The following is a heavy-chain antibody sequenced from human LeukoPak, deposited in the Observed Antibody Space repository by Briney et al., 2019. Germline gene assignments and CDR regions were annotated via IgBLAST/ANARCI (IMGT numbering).Heavy chain of an antibody. CDR2: IKQDGSEK. D-gene: IGHD2-15*01. V-gene: IGHV3-7*01. CDR3: ARISSPCSGGSCYSCY. J-gene: IGHJ4*02. CDR1: GFTFSSFW. Sequence: PAGSLRLSCAASGFTFSSFWMSWVSQAPGKGREWVGNIKQDGSEKYYVDSVKGRFTISRDNAKNSLYLQMNSLRAEDTGVYYCARISSPCSGGSCYSCYWGQGTLVTVSS.